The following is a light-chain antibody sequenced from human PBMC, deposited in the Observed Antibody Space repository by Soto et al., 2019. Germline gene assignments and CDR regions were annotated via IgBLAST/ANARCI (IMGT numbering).Light chain of an antibody. CDR2: GAS. Sequence: EIVLTQSPGTLSLSPGERATLSCRASESVSGNLAWYQQTPGQAPRLLIFGASTRAIGIPARFRGSGSGTDFTLTISRLEPEDFAVYYCQQYGSSGTFGQGTKVDIK. CDR3: QQYGSSGT. J-gene: IGKJ1*01. CDR1: ESVSGN. V-gene: IGKV3-20*01.